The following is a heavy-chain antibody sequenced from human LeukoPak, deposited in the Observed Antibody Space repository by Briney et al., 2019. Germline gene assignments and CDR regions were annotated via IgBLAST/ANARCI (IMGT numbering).Heavy chain of an antibody. V-gene: IGHV3-23*01. D-gene: IGHD2-15*01. CDR3: AKGGGGHFDY. CDR2: ITGTGSTT. CDR1: GFTFSSHG. Sequence: VGSLRLSCAASGFTFSSHGMSWVRQAPGKGPEWVSTITGTGSTTLSAASVRGRFTISRDNSKNTVYLQMNSLRADDTAVYYCAKGGGGHFDYWGQGTLVTVSS. J-gene: IGHJ4*02.